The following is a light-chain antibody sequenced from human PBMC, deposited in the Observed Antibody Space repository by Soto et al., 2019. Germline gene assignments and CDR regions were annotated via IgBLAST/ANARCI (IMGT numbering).Light chain of an antibody. J-gene: IGKJ5*01. CDR1: RSLVASDGNAY. CDR2: KVS. CDR3: MQATQLRT. Sequence: EIVLTQTPLLSPVTLGQPASISCRSSRSLVASDGNAYLTWLHQRPGQPPRPLIYKVSQGLSGVQDRFSGSGAGTDFTLHISRVEAEDAGNYFCMQATQLRTFGQGTRLEIK. V-gene: IGKV2-24*01.